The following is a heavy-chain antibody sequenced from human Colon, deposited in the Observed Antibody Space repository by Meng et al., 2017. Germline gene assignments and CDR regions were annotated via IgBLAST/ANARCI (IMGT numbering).Heavy chain of an antibody. CDR1: GFTFSSYS. CDR3: VRVGDGYNYYFDY. Sequence: EGPAVESGGGLVNLGGALSLHCAASGFTFSSYSMNWVRQAPGKGLEWVSSISSSSSYIYYADSVKGRFTISRDNAKNSLYLQMNSLRAEDTAVYYCVRVGDGYNYYFDYWGQGTLVTVSS. CDR2: ISSSSSYI. D-gene: IGHD5-24*01. V-gene: IGHV3-21*01. J-gene: IGHJ4*02.